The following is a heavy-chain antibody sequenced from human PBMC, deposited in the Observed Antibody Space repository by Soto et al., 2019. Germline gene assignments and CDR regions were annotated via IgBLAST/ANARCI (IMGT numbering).Heavy chain of an antibody. V-gene: IGHV3-30*18. Sequence: PGGSLRLSCAASGFTFSSYGMHWVRQAPGKGLEWVAVISYDGSNKYYADSVKGRFTISRDNSKNTLYLQMNSLRAEDTAVYYCAKADDEQWLVPAGYWGQGTLVTVSS. CDR1: GFTFSSYG. CDR3: AKADDEQWLVPAGY. J-gene: IGHJ4*02. CDR2: ISYDGSNK. D-gene: IGHD6-19*01.